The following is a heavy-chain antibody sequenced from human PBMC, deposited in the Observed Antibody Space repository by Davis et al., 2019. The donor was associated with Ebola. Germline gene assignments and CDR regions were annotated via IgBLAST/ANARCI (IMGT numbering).Heavy chain of an antibody. D-gene: IGHD2-21*01. Sequence: ASVKVSCKASGYTFTSYGISWVRQAPGQGLEWMGWISAYNGNTNYAQKFQGRVTITRDTSASTAYMELSSLRSEDTAVYYCAREIGGDDAFDIWGQGTMVTVSS. V-gene: IGHV1-18*01. CDR3: AREIGGDDAFDI. J-gene: IGHJ3*02. CDR1: GYTFTSYG. CDR2: ISAYNGNT.